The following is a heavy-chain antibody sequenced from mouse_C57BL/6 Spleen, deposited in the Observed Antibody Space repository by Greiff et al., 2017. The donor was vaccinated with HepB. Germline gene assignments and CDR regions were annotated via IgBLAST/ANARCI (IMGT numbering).Heavy chain of an antibody. J-gene: IGHJ3*01. V-gene: IGHV1-52*01. CDR2: IDPSDSET. Sequence: QVHVKQPGAELVRPGSSVKLSCKASGYTFTSYWMHWVKQRPIQGLEWIGNIDPSDSETHYNQKFKDKATLTVDKSSSTAYMQLSSLTSEDSAVYYCARGTGFAYWGQGTLVTVSA. CDR3: ARGTGFAY. CDR1: GYTFTSYW. D-gene: IGHD3-3*01.